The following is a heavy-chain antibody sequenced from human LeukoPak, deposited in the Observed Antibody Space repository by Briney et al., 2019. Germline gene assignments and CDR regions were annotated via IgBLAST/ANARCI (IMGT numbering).Heavy chain of an antibody. J-gene: IGHJ4*02. CDR1: GYTFTGYY. V-gene: IGHV1-2*02. CDR2: INPNSGGT. CDR3: ARDLSGYYWIGSYFDH. Sequence: ASVKVSCKASGYTFTGYYMHWVRQAPGQGLEWMGWINPNSGGTNYAQKFQGRVTMTRDTSISTAYMELSRLRSDDTALFYCARDLSGYYWIGSYFDHWGQGTLVTVSS. D-gene: IGHD3-22*01.